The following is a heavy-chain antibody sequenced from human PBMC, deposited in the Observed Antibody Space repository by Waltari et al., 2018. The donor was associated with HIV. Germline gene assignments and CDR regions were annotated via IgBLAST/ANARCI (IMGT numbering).Heavy chain of an antibody. Sequence: EVQLMQSGAEVKKPGESLKISCKGSGYSFTNYWIAWVRQMPEKGLEWMGIIYPGDSDTRYSPSFQGQVTISADKSISTAYLQWSSLKASDTGMYYCARTLYCSGGNCHLFDYWGQGTLVTVSS. CDR2: IYPGDSDT. CDR1: GYSFTNYW. CDR3: ARTLYCSGGNCHLFDY. V-gene: IGHV5-51*01. J-gene: IGHJ4*02. D-gene: IGHD2-15*01.